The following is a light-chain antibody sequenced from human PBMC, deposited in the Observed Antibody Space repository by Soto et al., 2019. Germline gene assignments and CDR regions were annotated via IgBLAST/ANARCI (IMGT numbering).Light chain of an antibody. V-gene: IGKV1-27*01. CDR1: QGIRNY. CDR3: QKYTSAPPLT. Sequence: DIQMTQSPSSLSASVGDRVTITCRASQGIRNYLAWYQQKPGKVPKLLIYAASTLQSGVPSRFSGSGSGTDFTLTLSSLQTEDVATYYCQKYTSAPPLTFGGGTKVEIK. CDR2: AAS. J-gene: IGKJ4*01.